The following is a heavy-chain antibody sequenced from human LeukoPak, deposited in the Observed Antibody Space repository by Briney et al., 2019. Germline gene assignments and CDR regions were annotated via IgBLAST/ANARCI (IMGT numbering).Heavy chain of an antibody. CDR3: ARDLRVVGATSRFDY. V-gene: IGHV1-18*01. Sequence: ASVKVSCTASGYTFTSYGISWVRQAPGQGLEWMGWISAYNGNTNYAQKLQGRVTMTTDASTSTAYMELRSLRSDDTAVYYCARDLRVVGATSRFDYWGQGTLVTVSS. J-gene: IGHJ4*02. CDR1: GYTFTSYG. D-gene: IGHD1-26*01. CDR2: ISAYNGNT.